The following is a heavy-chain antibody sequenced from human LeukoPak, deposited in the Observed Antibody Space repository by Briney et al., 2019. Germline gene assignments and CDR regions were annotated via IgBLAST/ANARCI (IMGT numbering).Heavy chain of an antibody. V-gene: IGHV4-34*01. CDR1: GGSFSGYY. CDR3: ARERGSSGPGPYFDY. Sequence: SETLSLTCAVYGGSFSGYYWSWIRQPPGKGLEWIGEINHSGSTNYNPSLKSRVTISVDTSKNQFSLKLSSVTAADTAVYYCARERGSSGPGPYFDYWGQGTLVTVSS. CDR2: INHSGST. D-gene: IGHD6-19*01. J-gene: IGHJ4*02.